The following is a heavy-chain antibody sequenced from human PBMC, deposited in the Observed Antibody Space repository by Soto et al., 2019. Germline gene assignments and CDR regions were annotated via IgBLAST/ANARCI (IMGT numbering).Heavy chain of an antibody. Sequence: GGSLRLSCAASGFTFSSYAMSWVRQAPGKGLEWVSAISGSGGSTYYADSVKGRFTISRDNSKNTLYLQMNSLRAEDTAVYYCAKDLETAIVVVVAATSGTFDYWGQGTLVTVSS. J-gene: IGHJ4*02. CDR1: GFTFSSYA. CDR3: AKDLETAIVVVVAATSGTFDY. V-gene: IGHV3-23*01. D-gene: IGHD2-15*01. CDR2: ISGSGGST.